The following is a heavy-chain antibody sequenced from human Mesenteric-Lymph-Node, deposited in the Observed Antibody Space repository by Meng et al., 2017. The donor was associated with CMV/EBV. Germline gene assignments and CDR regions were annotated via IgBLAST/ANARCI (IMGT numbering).Heavy chain of an antibody. Sequence: GESLKISCAASGFTFSSYWMHWVRQAPGKGLMWVSRINTDMTNTNYVDSAKGRFTISRDNAKNLLYLQMNSLRAEDTAVYYCAYLGEYWSGYFEDYWGQGTLVTVSS. CDR1: GFTFSSYW. J-gene: IGHJ4*02. V-gene: IGHV3-74*01. CDR2: INTDMTNT. CDR3: AYLGEYWSGYFEDY. D-gene: IGHD3-3*01.